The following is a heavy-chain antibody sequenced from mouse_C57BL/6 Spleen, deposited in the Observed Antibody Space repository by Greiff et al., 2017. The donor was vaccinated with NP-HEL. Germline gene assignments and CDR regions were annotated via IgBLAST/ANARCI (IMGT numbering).Heavy chain of an antibody. CDR1: GFSFNTYA. D-gene: IGHD2-4*01. CDR3: VRHRLRDYAMDY. V-gene: IGHV10-1*01. Sequence: EVQLVESGGGLVQPKGSLKLSCAASGFSFNTYAMNWVRQAPGKGVEWVARIRSKSNNYATYYADSVKDRFTISRDDSESMLYLQMNNLKTEDTAMYYCVRHRLRDYAMDYWGQGTSVTVSS. CDR2: IRSKSNNYAT. J-gene: IGHJ4*01.